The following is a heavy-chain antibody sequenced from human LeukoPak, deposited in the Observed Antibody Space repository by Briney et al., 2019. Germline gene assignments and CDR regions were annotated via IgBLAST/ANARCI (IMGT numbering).Heavy chain of an antibody. Sequence: ASVRVSCKASGYTFTSYGISWVRQAPGQGLEWMGWISAYNGNTNYAQKLQGRVTMTTDTSTSTAYMELRSLRSDDTAVYYCAREVFTKPAFDIWGQGTMVTVSS. V-gene: IGHV1-18*01. D-gene: IGHD2-2*01. CDR3: AREVFTKPAFDI. CDR1: GYTFTSYG. CDR2: ISAYNGNT. J-gene: IGHJ3*02.